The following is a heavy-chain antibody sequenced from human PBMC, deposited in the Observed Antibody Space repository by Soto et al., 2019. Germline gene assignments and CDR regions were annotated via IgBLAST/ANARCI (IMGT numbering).Heavy chain of an antibody. CDR3: AKGRYGDYGWFDP. CDR1: GFSFSDYA. D-gene: IGHD4-17*01. Sequence: EEQLLESGGGLVQPGGSLRLSCAASGFSFSDYAMSWVRQAPGKGLEWVSAISGSGGSTYYADSVKGRFTISRDNSKNTVYLQMNSLRADDTAVYYCAKGRYGDYGWFDPWGQGTLVTVSS. CDR2: ISGSGGST. V-gene: IGHV3-23*01. J-gene: IGHJ5*02.